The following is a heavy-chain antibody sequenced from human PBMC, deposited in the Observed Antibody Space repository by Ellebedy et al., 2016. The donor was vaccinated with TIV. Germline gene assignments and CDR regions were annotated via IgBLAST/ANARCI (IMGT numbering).Heavy chain of an antibody. CDR2: IYFSGNT. D-gene: IGHD3-10*01. CDR3: ARVSYYYGTPYYFYN. CDR1: DASISGRGYS. V-gene: IGHV4-31*11. J-gene: IGHJ4*02. Sequence: MPSETLSLTCAVSDASISGRGYSWSWLRQLPGKGLQRIGFIYFSGNTYYNPSLESRLTVSVDTSKNQFSLKLKSVTAADTAVYFCARVSYYYGTPYYFYNWGQGTLVTVSS.